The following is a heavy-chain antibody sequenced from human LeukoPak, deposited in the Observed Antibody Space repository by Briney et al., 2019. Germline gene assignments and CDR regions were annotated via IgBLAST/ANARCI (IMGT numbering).Heavy chain of an antibody. D-gene: IGHD3-22*01. CDR3: ARGIRNYYYDSSGYPI. Sequence: GASVKVSCKSSGYTFTGYYMHWVRQAPGQGLEWMGWINPNSGGTNYAQKFQGRVTMTRDTSISTAYMELSRLRSDDTAVYYCARGIRNYYYDSSGYPIWSQGTLVTVSS. CDR1: GYTFTGYY. J-gene: IGHJ4*02. V-gene: IGHV1-2*02. CDR2: INPNSGGT.